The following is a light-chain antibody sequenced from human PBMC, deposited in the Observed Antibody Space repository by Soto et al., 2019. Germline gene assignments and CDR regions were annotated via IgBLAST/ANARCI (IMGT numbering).Light chain of an antibody. Sequence: EIVFTHSPATLSFSPGERATLSCRASQSISRYLTWYQQKPGQAPRLLIYDASKRATGIPARFSGSGSGTDFTLTISSLEPEEFAVYYCQQRSNWPRTFGQGTKV. CDR3: QQRSNWPRT. V-gene: IGKV3-11*01. J-gene: IGKJ1*01. CDR2: DAS. CDR1: QSISRY.